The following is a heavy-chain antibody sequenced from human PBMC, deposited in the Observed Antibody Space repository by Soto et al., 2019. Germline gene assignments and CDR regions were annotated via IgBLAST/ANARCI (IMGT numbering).Heavy chain of an antibody. Sequence: EVQLLESGGGLVQPGGSLRLSCAASGFTFSSYAMSWVRQAPGKGLEWVSAISGSGGSTCYADSVKGRFTISRDNSKNTLYLQMNSLRAEDTAVYYCAKLRGGSYHYWYFDLWGRGTLVTVSS. D-gene: IGHD1-26*01. J-gene: IGHJ2*01. CDR1: GFTFSSYA. V-gene: IGHV3-23*01. CDR2: ISGSGGST. CDR3: AKLRGGSYHYWYFDL.